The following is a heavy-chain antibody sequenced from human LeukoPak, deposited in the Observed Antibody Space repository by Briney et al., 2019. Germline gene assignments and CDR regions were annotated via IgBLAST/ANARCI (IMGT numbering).Heavy chain of an antibody. J-gene: IGHJ4*02. Sequence: GGSLRLSCAASGFTFSSYAMSWVRQAPGKGLEWVSVISGSGGSTYYADSVKGRFTLSRDNSKNTLYLQMNSLRAEDTALYYCARVVGYSSGWYYFDYWGQGTLVTVSS. CDR2: ISGSGGST. CDR1: GFTFSSYA. V-gene: IGHV3-23*01. CDR3: ARVVGYSSGWYYFDY. D-gene: IGHD6-19*01.